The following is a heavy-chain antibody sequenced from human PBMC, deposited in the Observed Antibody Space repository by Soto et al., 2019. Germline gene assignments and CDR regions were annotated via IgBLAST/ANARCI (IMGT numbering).Heavy chain of an antibody. Sequence: EVQLVESGGGLVKPGGSLRLACGATDFTLSSYPIHWFRQAPGKGLEWVAIISFSGSHIDYADSVKGRFTVSRDNAKDSVYLQMNSLRVEDTAVYNCARVSVVYGSLRWLDLWGQGTHVTVSS. D-gene: IGHD6-6*01. V-gene: IGHV3-21*01. CDR3: ARVSVVYGSLRWLDL. CDR1: DFTLSSYP. J-gene: IGHJ5*02. CDR2: ISFSGSHI.